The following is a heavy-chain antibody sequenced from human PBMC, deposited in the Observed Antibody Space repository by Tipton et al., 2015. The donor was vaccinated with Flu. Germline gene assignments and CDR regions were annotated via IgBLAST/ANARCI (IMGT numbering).Heavy chain of an antibody. D-gene: IGHD2-2*01. CDR2: IHQTGST. J-gene: IGHJ4*02. CDR3: ARDPSLGMPDYFDY. CDR1: GDSIGSDYY. Sequence: TLSLTCSVSGDSIGSDYYWGWIRQPPGKGLEWIGNIHQTGSTYYNPSLKSRVTMSVVRSKNQFSLRLTSVTAADTAVYYCARDPSLGMPDYFDYWGQGILVTASS. V-gene: IGHV4-38-2*02.